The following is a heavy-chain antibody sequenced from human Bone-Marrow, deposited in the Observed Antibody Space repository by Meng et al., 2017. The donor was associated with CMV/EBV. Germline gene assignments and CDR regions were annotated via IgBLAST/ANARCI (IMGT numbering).Heavy chain of an antibody. J-gene: IGHJ3*02. CDR2: ITGRGDSS. V-gene: IGHV3-23*01. D-gene: IGHD1-26*01. CDR1: GFTFNNYA. Sequence: GESLKISCAASGFTFNNYAMTWVRQAPGKGLEWVSAITGRGDSSYYADSVTGRCIISRDNSKNTLYLQMNSLRAEDTAVYYCAKNFLPGGNFPRGDALHIWGQGTMVTVSS. CDR3: AKNFLPGGNFPRGDALHI.